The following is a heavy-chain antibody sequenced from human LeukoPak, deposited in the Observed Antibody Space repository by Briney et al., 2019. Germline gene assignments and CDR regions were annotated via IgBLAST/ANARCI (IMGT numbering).Heavy chain of an antibody. J-gene: IGHJ3*02. V-gene: IGHV3-23*01. D-gene: IGHD4-17*01. CDR1: KFNFNSYG. CDR2: ISGSDGST. Sequence: GGSLRLSCTTSKFNFNSYGMTWVRQAPGRGLEWVSSISGSDGSTQYAASAQGRFTISRDNSKNTLYLQMNSLRAEDTAIYYCAKDPNGDYIGTFEMWGQGTMVTVSS. CDR3: AKDPNGDYIGTFEM.